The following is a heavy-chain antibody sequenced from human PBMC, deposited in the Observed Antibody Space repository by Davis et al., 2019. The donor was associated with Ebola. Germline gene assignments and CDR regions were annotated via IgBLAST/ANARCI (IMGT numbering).Heavy chain of an antibody. V-gene: IGHV3-23*01. D-gene: IGHD6-19*01. CDR1: GFTFSSYA. CDR3: AKSPSSGWQPWFDP. Sequence: PGGSLRLSCAASGFTFSSYAMSWVRQAPGKGLEWVSAISGTGGTAFYTDSVKGRFTISRDNSKSTLSLQMDSLRADDTAVYYCAKSPSSGWQPWFDPWGQGTLVTVSS. J-gene: IGHJ5*02. CDR2: ISGTGGTA.